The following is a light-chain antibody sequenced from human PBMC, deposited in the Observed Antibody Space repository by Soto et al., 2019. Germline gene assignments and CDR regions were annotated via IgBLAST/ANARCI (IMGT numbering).Light chain of an antibody. Sequence: QSALTQPASVXGSPXXXXTISCTGTSSDVGSYNLVSWYQQHPGKAPKLMIYEDSKRPSGVSNRFFGSKSGNTASLTISGLQAEDEADYFCCSYARGSTLVFGGGTKLTVL. CDR2: EDS. J-gene: IGLJ3*02. CDR1: SSDVGSYNL. CDR3: CSYARGSTLV. V-gene: IGLV2-23*01.